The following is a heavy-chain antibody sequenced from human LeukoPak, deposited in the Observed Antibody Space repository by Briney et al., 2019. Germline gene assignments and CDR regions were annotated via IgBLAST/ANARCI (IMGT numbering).Heavy chain of an antibody. CDR3: ARDSIAAALYNWFDP. D-gene: IGHD6-13*01. CDR2: IYYSGNT. J-gene: IGHJ5*02. CDR1: GGSINNYY. V-gene: IGHV4-59*12. Sequence: SETLSLTCTVSGGSINNYYWSWIRQPPGKGLEWIGYIYYSGNTNYNPSLKSRVTIAVDTSKNQFSLKLSSVTAADTAVYYCARDSIAAALYNWFDPWGQGTLVTVSS.